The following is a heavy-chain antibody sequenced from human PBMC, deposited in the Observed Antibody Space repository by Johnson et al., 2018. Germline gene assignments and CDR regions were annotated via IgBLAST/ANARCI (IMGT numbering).Heavy chain of an antibody. CDR2: IWSDGSNK. V-gene: IGHV3-33*01. J-gene: IGHJ1*01. CDR1: GFTFSNFG. CDR3: ARDHEKKALRHAAEYFQH. Sequence: LVESGGGVVQPGXSLRLXCAXSGFTFSNFGMHWVRQVPGKGLEWVATIWSDGSNKYYADSVRGQFTISRDNSKNTLYLQMNSLRAEDTAVYYCARDHEKKALRHAAEYFQHWGQGTLVIVSS.